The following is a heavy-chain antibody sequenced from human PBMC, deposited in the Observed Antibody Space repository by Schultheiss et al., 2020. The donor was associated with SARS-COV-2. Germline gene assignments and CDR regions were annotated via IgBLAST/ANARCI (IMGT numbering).Heavy chain of an antibody. Sequence: GGSLRLSCAASGFTFSSYDMHWVRQATGKGLEWVSAIGTAGDTYYPGSVKGRFTISRENAKNSLYLQMNSLRAGDTAVYYCARGGSSGSRWFDPWGQGTLVTVS. CDR2: IGTAGDT. D-gene: IGHD6-19*01. CDR1: GFTFSSYD. V-gene: IGHV3-13*01. J-gene: IGHJ5*02. CDR3: ARGGSSGSRWFDP.